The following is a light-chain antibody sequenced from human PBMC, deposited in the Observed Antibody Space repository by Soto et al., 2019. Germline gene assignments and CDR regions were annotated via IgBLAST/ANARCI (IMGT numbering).Light chain of an antibody. CDR2: GAS. Sequence: EIVMTQSPATLSVSPGERATLSCRASQSVSSNLAWYQQKPGQAPSLLIYGASTRATGIPARFSGSGSGTEITLTISSLQSEDFAVYYCQQYNNWPQTFGQGTKVDIK. J-gene: IGKJ1*01. CDR3: QQYNNWPQT. V-gene: IGKV3-15*01. CDR1: QSVSSN.